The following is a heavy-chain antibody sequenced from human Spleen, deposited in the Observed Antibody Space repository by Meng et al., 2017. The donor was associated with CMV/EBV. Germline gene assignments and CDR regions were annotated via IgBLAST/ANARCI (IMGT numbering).Heavy chain of an antibody. D-gene: IGHD2-2*01. CDR3: AREYCSSTSCIDAFDI. V-gene: IGHV3-21*01. CDR2: ISSSSSYI. J-gene: IGHJ3*02. CDR1: GFTFSSYN. Sequence: LSLTCAASGFTFSSYNMNWVRQAPGKGLEWVSSISSSSSYIYYADSVKGRFTISRDNAKNSLYLQMDSLRAEDTAVYYCAREYCSSTSCIDAFDIWGQGTMVTVSS.